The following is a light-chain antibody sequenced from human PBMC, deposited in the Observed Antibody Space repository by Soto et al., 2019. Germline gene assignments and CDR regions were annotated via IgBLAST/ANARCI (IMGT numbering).Light chain of an antibody. CDR3: QAWDSSTDVV. Sequence: SYELTQPPSVSVSPGQTASITCSGDNLGDKYTCWYQQKPGQSPVLVIYQHSQRPSGIPERFYGSNSGNRATLTISGTQAMDEADYYCQAWDSSTDVVFGGGTKLTVL. J-gene: IGLJ2*01. CDR2: QHS. CDR1: NLGDKY. V-gene: IGLV3-1*01.